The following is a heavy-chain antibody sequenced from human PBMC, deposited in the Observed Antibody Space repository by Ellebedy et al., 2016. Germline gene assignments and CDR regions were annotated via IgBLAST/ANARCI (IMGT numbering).Heavy chain of an antibody. CDR3: ARSSDYYDSSRKEFDY. V-gene: IGHV3-21*04. D-gene: IGHD3-22*01. CDR1: GFTFSIAG. J-gene: IGHJ4*02. Sequence: GGSLRLXXAASGFTFSIAGMTWVRQAPGKGLEWVATIVFSGTATYYADSVKGRFIISRDNAKNSLYLQMNSLRAEDTAVYYCARSSDYYDSSRKEFDYWGQGTLVTVSS. CDR2: IVFSGTAT.